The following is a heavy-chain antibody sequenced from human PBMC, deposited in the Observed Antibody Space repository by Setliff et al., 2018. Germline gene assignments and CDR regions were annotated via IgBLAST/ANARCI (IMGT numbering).Heavy chain of an antibody. V-gene: IGHV4-39*01. Sequence: SETLSLTCTVSGGSITRSSYYWGWIRQPAGKGLEWIGNIFWSGTTHYNPSLNSRVTISVDTSTDQFSLRLSSVTAADTAVYYCARLGEGRSFGCFDYWGQGALVTVSS. CDR3: ARLGEGRSFGCFDY. J-gene: IGHJ4*02. D-gene: IGHD3-10*01. CDR2: IFWSGTT. CDR1: GGSITRSSYY.